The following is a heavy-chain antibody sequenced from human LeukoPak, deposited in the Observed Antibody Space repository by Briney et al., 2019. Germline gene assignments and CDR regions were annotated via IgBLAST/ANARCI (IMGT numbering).Heavy chain of an antibody. Sequence: PSETLSLTCTVSGGSITTYYFNWIRQPAGKGLEWIGRIYTSGSTNYNPSLKSRVTMSVDTSKNQFSLKLSSVTAADTAVYYCARGVELVWSDYWGQGTLVTVSS. CDR2: IYTSGST. D-gene: IGHD6-6*01. J-gene: IGHJ4*02. V-gene: IGHV4-4*07. CDR3: ARGVELVWSDY. CDR1: GGSITTYY.